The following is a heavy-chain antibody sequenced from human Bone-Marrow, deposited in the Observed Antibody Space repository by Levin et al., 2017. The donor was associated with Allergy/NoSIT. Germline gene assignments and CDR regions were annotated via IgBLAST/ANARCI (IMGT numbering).Heavy chain of an antibody. CDR2: ISYDGGTK. CDR1: GFIFTTYA. J-gene: IGHJ4*02. V-gene: IGHV3-30*01. D-gene: IGHD3-10*01. CDR3: ARPNILWSGESELDY. Sequence: SGGSLRLSCVGSGFIFTTYAMHWVRQAPGKGLEWVAVISYDGGTKDYADSVKGRVTISRDNSKNTVYLEMNSLRPEDTAVYYCARPNILWSGESELDYWGRGILVTVSS.